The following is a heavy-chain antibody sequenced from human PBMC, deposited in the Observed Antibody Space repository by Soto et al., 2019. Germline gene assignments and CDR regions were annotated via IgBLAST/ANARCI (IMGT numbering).Heavy chain of an antibody. J-gene: IGHJ5*02. Sequence: QVQLVQSGAEVKKPGASVKVSCKASGYTFTSSGISWVRQAPGQGLEWMGWISTYNGNTNYAQNLQGRVTMTTGTSTSTDYMELRSLRSDDTAVYYCARVVVAATYWFGPWGEGTLVTVSS. V-gene: IGHV1-18*01. CDR3: ARVVVAATYWFGP. CDR1: GYTFTSSG. CDR2: ISTYNGNT. D-gene: IGHD2-15*01.